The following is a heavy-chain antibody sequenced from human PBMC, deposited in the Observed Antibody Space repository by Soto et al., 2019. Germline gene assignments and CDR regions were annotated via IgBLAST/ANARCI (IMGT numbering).Heavy chain of an antibody. CDR1: GFTFSTYA. Sequence: LRLSCAASGFTFSTYAMSWVRQAPGKGLEWVSAISGRGGGTFYADSVKGRFTIARDNSKNTLFLQMNSLRAEDTAVYFCARQMTSSTNYYDYWGQGTLVTVSS. J-gene: IGHJ4*02. CDR3: ARQMTSSTNYYDY. V-gene: IGHV3-23*01. D-gene: IGHD2-2*01. CDR2: ISGRGGGT.